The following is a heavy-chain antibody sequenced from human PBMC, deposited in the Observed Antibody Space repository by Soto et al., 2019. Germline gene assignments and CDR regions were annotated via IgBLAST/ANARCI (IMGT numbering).Heavy chain of an antibody. CDR3: ARAGGGGYFDY. J-gene: IGHJ4*02. CDR2: ISSSSSTI. D-gene: IGHD2-15*01. CDR1: GFTFSSYS. V-gene: IGHV3-48*04. Sequence: GGSLRLSCAASGFTFSSYSMNWVRQAPGKGLEWVSYISSSSSTIYYADFVKGRFTISRDNAKNSLYLQMNSLRAEDTAVYYCARAGGGGYFDYWGQGTLVTVSS.